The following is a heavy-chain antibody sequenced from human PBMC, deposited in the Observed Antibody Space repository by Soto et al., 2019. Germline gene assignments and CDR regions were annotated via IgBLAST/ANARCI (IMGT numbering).Heavy chain of an antibody. Sequence: PGGSLRLSCAASGFTFSSYAMSWVRQAPGKGLEWVSAISGSGGSTYYADSVKGRFTISRDNSKNTLYLQMNSLRAEDTAVYYCAKDSFLARLRFLEWLPAPFDYWGQGTLVTVSS. V-gene: IGHV3-23*01. CDR2: ISGSGGST. J-gene: IGHJ4*02. D-gene: IGHD3-3*01. CDR1: GFTFSSYA. CDR3: AKDSFLARLRFLEWLPAPFDY.